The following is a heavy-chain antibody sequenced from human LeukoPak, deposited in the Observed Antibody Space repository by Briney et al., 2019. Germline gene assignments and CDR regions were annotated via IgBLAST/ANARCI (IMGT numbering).Heavy chain of an antibody. CDR2: ISCSSSYI. D-gene: IGHD6-19*01. J-gene: IGHJ4*02. CDR1: GFTFSSYS. Sequence: GGSLRLSCAASGFTFSSYSMNWVRQAPGKGLEWVSSISCSSSYIYYADSVKGRFTISRDNAKNSLYLQMNSLRAEDTAVYYCARDGGSSSGWYDQLFDYWGQGTLVT. V-gene: IGHV3-21*01. CDR3: ARDGGSSSGWYDQLFDY.